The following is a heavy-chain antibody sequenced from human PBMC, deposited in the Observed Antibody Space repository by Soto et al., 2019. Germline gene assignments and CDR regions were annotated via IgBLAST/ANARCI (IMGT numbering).Heavy chain of an antibody. CDR3: ARGRGFLNWFDP. Sequence: SETLSLTCTVSGGSISSGGYYWSWIRQHPGKGLEWIGYIYYSGSTYYNPSLKSRVTISVDTSKNQFSLKLSSVTAADTAVYYCARGRGFLNWFDPWGQGTLVTVS. D-gene: IGHD5-12*01. CDR2: IYYSGST. V-gene: IGHV4-31*03. J-gene: IGHJ5*02. CDR1: GGSISSGGYY.